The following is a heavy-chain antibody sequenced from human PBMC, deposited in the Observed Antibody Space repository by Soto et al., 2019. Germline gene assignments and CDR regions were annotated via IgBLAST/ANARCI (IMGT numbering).Heavy chain of an antibody. Sequence: VKVSCKASGYTFTDYFIHWVRQAPGQGLEWMGWINPNSGGTNYVQKFQGRVTMTRDTSISTVYTELSRLRSDDTAVYYCASSTSSYLRPDYWGQGTLVTVSS. D-gene: IGHD6-6*01. V-gene: IGHV1-2*02. J-gene: IGHJ4*02. CDR1: GYTFTDYF. CDR2: INPNSGGT. CDR3: ASSTSSYLRPDY.